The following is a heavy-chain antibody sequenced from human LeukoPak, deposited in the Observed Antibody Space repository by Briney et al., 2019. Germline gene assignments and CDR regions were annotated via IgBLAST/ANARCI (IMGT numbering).Heavy chain of an antibody. Sequence: GGSQRLSCAASGFTFSNYWMHWVRQAPGKGLVWVSRIKTDGSGAGYADSVKGRFTISRDNAKNTLYLQMNSLRAEDTAVYYCTRDLVYGSGSSDYWGQGTLVTVSS. CDR3: TRDLVYGSGSSDY. D-gene: IGHD3-10*01. J-gene: IGHJ4*02. V-gene: IGHV3-74*01. CDR1: GFTFSNYW. CDR2: IKTDGSGA.